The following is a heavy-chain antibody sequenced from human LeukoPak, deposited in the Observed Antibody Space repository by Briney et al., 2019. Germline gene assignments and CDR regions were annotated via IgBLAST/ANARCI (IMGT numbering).Heavy chain of an antibody. CDR2: ISPYNGNT. CDR3: ARPAMPYYAFWSDSYLDV. J-gene: IGHJ6*03. CDR1: VYTFSTYV. Sequence: ASVTVSCKPSVYTFSTYVITWVRQAPGQGLEWLGWISPYNGNTNYTQKLQGRITMTTDTSTSTAYMELRSLRSDDTAVYYCARPAMPYYAFWSDSYLDVWGKGTTVTVSS. V-gene: IGHV1-18*01. D-gene: IGHD3-3*01.